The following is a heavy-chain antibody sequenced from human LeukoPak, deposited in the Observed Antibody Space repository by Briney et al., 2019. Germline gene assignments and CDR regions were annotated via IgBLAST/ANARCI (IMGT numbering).Heavy chain of an antibody. CDR2: ISSSGSTI. D-gene: IGHD3-10*01. CDR1: GFTFSSYE. J-gene: IGHJ4*02. CDR3: ARDNGSGSPDY. Sequence: GGSLRLSCAASGFTFSSYEMNWVRQAPGKGLEWVSYISSSGSTIYYADSVKGRFTISTDNAKNSLYLQMNSLRAEDTAVYYCARDNGSGSPDYWGQGTLVTVSS. V-gene: IGHV3-48*03.